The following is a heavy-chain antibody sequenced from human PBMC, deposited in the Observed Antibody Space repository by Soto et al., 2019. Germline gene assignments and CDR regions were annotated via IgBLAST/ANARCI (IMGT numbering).Heavy chain of an antibody. CDR1: GFTFDDYA. Sequence: GGSLRLSCAASGFTFDDYAMHWVRQAPGKGLEWVSGISWNSGSIGYADSVKGRFTISRDKAKNSLYLQMNSLRAEDTALYFCAKDKGDTKTIGDALDNWGQGTMVTVSS. J-gene: IGHJ3*02. D-gene: IGHD1-26*01. CDR2: ISWNSGSI. CDR3: AKDKGDTKTIGDALDN. V-gene: IGHV3-9*01.